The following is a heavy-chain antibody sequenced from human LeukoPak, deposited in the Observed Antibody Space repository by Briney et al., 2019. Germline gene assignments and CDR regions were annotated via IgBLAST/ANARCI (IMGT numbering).Heavy chain of an antibody. CDR1: GGSIRSYY. Sequence: SETLSLTCTVSGGSIRSYYWSWIRQPAGKGLEWIGRIYTSGTTNYSPSLKSRVTMSVDTSKNQFSLKLSSVAAADTAVYYCARQYSSSWYMFAFDIWGQGTMVTVSS. D-gene: IGHD6-13*01. CDR2: IYTSGTT. V-gene: IGHV4-4*07. CDR3: ARQYSSSWYMFAFDI. J-gene: IGHJ3*02.